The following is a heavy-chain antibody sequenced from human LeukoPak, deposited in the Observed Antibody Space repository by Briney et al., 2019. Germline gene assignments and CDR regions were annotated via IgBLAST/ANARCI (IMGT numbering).Heavy chain of an antibody. J-gene: IGHJ4*02. CDR2: IGINEDNI. D-gene: IGHD2-21*01. Sequence: PGGSLRLSCAGHGFIFSSYEINWVRQAPGKGLEWISYIGINEDNIYYADSVKGRFTISRDNAKRSVFLQMNSLRVEDTAVYYCARETAHCGGDCYDYWGQGTLVTVSS. CDR3: ARETAHCGGDCYDY. V-gene: IGHV3-48*03. CDR1: GFIFSSYE.